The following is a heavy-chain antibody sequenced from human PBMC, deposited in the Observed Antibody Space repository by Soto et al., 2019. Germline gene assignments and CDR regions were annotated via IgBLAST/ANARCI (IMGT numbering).Heavy chain of an antibody. J-gene: IGHJ4*02. CDR3: ARHLRHFDSGDPTPRSFDS. Sequence: SETLSLTCSVSGGSISSIDYCWGWVRQPPEKGLEWIGTIFYSGTIYFNPSLKGRLTMSVDPSKNQFSLSLSSVSGADTAVYYCARHLRHFDSGDPTPRSFDSWGQGALVTVSS. D-gene: IGHD2-15*01. CDR2: IFYSGTI. V-gene: IGHV4-39*01. CDR1: GGSISSIDYC.